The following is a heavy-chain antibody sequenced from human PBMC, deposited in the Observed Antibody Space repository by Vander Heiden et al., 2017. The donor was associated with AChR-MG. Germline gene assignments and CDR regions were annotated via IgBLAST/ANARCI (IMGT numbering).Heavy chain of an antibody. CDR1: GGTFSSCA. CDR3: ARDRNCSGGSCYSSPNWFDP. Sequence: QVQLVQSGAEVKKPGSSVKVSCNASGGTFSSCAISWVRQAPGQGLEWKGRIIPILGIANYAQKFQGRVTITADKSTSTAYMELSSLRSEDTAVYYCARDRNCSGGSCYSSPNWFDPWGQGTLVTVSS. V-gene: IGHV1-69*04. CDR2: IIPILGIA. D-gene: IGHD2-15*01. J-gene: IGHJ5*02.